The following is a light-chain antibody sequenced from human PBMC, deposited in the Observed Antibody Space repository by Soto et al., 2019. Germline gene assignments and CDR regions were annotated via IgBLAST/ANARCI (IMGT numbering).Light chain of an antibody. Sequence: QSALTQPASVSGCPGQSITISCTGTSSDVGNYNYVSWYQQHPGKAPKLMIYDVSNRPSGVSNRFSGSKSGNTASLTISGLQAEDEADYYCSSYTSSSTSVFGGGTKVTVL. CDR1: SSDVGNYNY. V-gene: IGLV2-14*01. CDR3: SSYTSSSTSV. CDR2: DVS. J-gene: IGLJ2*01.